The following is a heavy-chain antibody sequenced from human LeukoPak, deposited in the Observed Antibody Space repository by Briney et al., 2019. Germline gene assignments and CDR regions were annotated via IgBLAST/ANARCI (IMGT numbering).Heavy chain of an antibody. CDR2: IWPGDPDT. V-gene: IGHV5-51*01. CDR3: ARRGRGDWFDP. D-gene: IGHD1-26*01. Sequence: GESLKISCKISGYDFTTYWIGWVRQMPGKGLECMGIIWPGDPDTRYSPSFQGQVTISADKTISTVYLQWSSLKVSDTAIYYCARRGRGDWFDPWGQGTLVTVSS. J-gene: IGHJ5*02. CDR1: GYDFTTYW.